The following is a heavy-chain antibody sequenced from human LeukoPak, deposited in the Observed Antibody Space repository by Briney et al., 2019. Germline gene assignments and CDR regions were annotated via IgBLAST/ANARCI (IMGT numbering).Heavy chain of an antibody. CDR3: ARTTGYSSSWSPLEY. CDR1: GYTFTYYY. D-gene: IGHD6-13*01. CDR2: INPSDGTT. Sequence: ASVKVSCNASGYTFTYYYIQWVRQAPGQGLEWMGIINPSDGTTTYAQKVQGRVTLTRDMSTSTVYMELSSLRSEDTAVYYCARTTGYSSSWSPLEYWGQGTLVTVSS. V-gene: IGHV1-46*01. J-gene: IGHJ4*02.